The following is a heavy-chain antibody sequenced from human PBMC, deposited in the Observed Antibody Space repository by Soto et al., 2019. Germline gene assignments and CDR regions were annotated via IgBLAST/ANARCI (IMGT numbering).Heavy chain of an antibody. D-gene: IGHD2-2*01. CDR1: GYTFTSYG. CDR3: ARDFSQLLGQHTRPNFDY. V-gene: IGHV1-18*01. Sequence: QVQLVQSGAEVKKPGASVKVSCKASGYTFTSYGISWVRQAPGQGLEWMGWISAYNGNTNYAQKLQGRVTMTTDTSTSTAYMELRSLRSDDTAVYYCARDFSQLLGQHTRPNFDYWGQGTLVTVSS. CDR2: ISAYNGNT. J-gene: IGHJ4*02.